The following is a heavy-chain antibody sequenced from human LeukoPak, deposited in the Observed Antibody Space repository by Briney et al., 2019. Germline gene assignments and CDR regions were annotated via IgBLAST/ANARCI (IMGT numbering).Heavy chain of an antibody. CDR1: GFTFSSYW. CDR3: ARGEYSYGRPYYFDY. CDR2: INSDGSST. V-gene: IGHV3-74*01. J-gene: IGHJ4*02. D-gene: IGHD5-18*01. Sequence: GGSLRLSCAASGFTFSSYWMHWVRQAPGKGLVWVSRINSDGSSTNYADSVKGRFTISRDNAKNTLYLQMNSLRAEDTALYHCARGEYSYGRPYYFDYWGQGTLVTVSS.